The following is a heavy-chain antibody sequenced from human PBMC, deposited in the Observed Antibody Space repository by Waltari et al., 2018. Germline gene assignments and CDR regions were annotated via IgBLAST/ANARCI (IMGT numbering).Heavy chain of an antibody. CDR3: AKSELVPMTNEWGYALDV. CDR1: GFTFGRDA. J-gene: IGHJ6*02. V-gene: IGHV3-23*04. Sequence: QVVESGGGLVQPGGSLRLSCTASGFTFGRDAITWVRQPPGGGLEWASIIGGAGGIYYADSVKGRFVSSRDNSKNMLYRQMSSLRAEDTAVYFCAKSELVPMTNEWGYALDVWGRGTTVTVSS. CDR2: IGGAGGI. D-gene: IGHD2-2*01.